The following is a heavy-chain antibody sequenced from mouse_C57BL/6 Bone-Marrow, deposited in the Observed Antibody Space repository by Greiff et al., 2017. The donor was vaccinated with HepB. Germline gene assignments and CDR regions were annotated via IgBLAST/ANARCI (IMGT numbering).Heavy chain of an antibody. J-gene: IGHJ4*01. CDR1: GFNIKDDY. CDR2: IDPENGDT. Sequence: EVQLQQSGAELVRPGASVKLSCTASGFNIKDDYMHWVKQRPEQGLEWIGWIDPENGDTEYASKFHGKATITADTSSNTAYLQLSSLTSEDTAVYYCTTRIGMDYWGQGTSVTVSS. CDR3: TTRIGMDY. V-gene: IGHV14-4*01.